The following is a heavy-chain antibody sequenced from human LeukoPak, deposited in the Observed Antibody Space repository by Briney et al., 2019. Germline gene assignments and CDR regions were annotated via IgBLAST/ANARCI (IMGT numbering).Heavy chain of an antibody. CDR1: GYTFTSYD. D-gene: IGHD6-19*01. J-gene: IGHJ6*03. V-gene: IGHV1-8*03. CDR2: MNPNSGNT. CDR3: ARGCSGWYAFLYCYYMDV. Sequence: GASVKVSCKASGYTFTSYDINWVRQATGQGLEWMGWMNPNSGNTGYAQKFQGRVTITRNTSISTAYMELSSLRSEDTAVYYCARGCSGWYAFLYCYYMDVWGKGTTVTVSS.